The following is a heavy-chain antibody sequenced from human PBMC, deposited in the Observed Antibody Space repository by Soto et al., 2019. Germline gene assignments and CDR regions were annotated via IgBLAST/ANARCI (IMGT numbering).Heavy chain of an antibody. CDR1: GFTFSNYW. Sequence: PGGSLSLSYAASGFTFSNYWMPWVRQAPGKGLEWVANINQDGSQKYYVDSVKGRFTISRDNAKNSLYLQMNSLRAEDTAVYYCAREIVVARGASYFDYWGPGTLVTVSS. V-gene: IGHV3-7*01. D-gene: IGHD2-2*01. J-gene: IGHJ4*02. CDR2: INQDGSQK. CDR3: AREIVVARGASYFDY.